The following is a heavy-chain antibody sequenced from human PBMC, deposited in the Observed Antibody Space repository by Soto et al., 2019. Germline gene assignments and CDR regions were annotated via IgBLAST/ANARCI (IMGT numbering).Heavy chain of an antibody. Sequence: QVQLQESGPGLVKPSETLSLTCTVSGGSVSSGSYYWSWIRQPPGKGLEWIGYIYDSGNTNYNPSLKSRVTTSVDTSKNQFSLKLSSVTAADTAVYYCASAYYYGLGRGRSMDVWGQGTTVTVSS. CDR2: IYDSGNT. CDR3: ASAYYYGLGRGRSMDV. CDR1: GGSVSSGSYY. J-gene: IGHJ6*02. V-gene: IGHV4-61*01. D-gene: IGHD3-10*01.